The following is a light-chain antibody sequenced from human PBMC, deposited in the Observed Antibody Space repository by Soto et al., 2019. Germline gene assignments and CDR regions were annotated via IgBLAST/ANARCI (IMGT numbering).Light chain of an antibody. J-gene: IGLJ2*01. CDR1: SSDVGSYNI. Sequence: QSVLTQPASVSGSPGQSITISCTGTSSDVGSYNIVSWYQEHPGKAPKLMLYEVSKRPSGVSNRFSGSKSGNTASLTISGLQAEDEADYYCCSYAGSNTFVVFGGGTKVTVL. CDR3: CSYAGSNTFVV. CDR2: EVS. V-gene: IGLV2-23*02.